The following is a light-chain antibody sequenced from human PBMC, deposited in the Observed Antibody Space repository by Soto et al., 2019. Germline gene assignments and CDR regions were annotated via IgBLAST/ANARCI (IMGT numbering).Light chain of an antibody. Sequence: DIVMTQSPLSLPVTPGEPASISCRSNQSLLHSNGYNYLDWYLQKPGHSPQLLIYLGSNRAFGVHDRFSGSGSGTDFALKISRVEAEDVGVYYCMQALQSPLTFGRGTTVEIK. V-gene: IGKV2-28*01. CDR1: QSLLHSNGYNY. J-gene: IGKJ4*01. CDR2: LGS. CDR3: MQALQSPLT.